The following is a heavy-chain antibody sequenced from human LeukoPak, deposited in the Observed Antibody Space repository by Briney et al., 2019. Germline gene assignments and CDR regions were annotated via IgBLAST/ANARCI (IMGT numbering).Heavy chain of an antibody. Sequence: SQTLSLTCAISGDSVSSNSVTWDWIRQSPSRGLEWLGRTYYRSKWYYDYAVAVKSRISINPDTSKNQFSLQLSSVTPEDTAVYYCARDPVGGSTIFDYWGQGTLVTVSS. D-gene: IGHD1-26*01. CDR3: ARDPVGGSTIFDY. V-gene: IGHV6-1*01. J-gene: IGHJ4*02. CDR1: GDSVSSNSVT. CDR2: TYYRSKWYY.